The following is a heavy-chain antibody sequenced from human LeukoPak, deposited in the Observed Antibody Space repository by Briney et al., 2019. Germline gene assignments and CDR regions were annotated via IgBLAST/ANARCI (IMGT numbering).Heavy chain of an antibody. CDR3: ARGYSGYYIYY. D-gene: IGHD3-22*01. V-gene: IGHV5-51*01. CDR1: GYTFTSYW. J-gene: IGHJ4*02. Sequence: HGESLKISCKGSGYTFTSYWIAWVRQMPRKGLEWMGIIYPGDSDTRYSPSFQGQVTISADKSISTAYLQWRSLKASDTATYYCARGYSGYYIYYWGQGTLVTVSS. CDR2: IYPGDSDT.